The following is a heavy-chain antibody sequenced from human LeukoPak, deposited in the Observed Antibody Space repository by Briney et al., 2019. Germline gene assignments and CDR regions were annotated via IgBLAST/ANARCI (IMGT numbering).Heavy chain of an antibody. CDR2: IIPIFSTT. V-gene: IGHV1-69*13. CDR3: ARDRVRRYSGSCSSDY. Sequence: SVKVSCKVSGGTFSSYTISWVRQAPGQGLEWMGRIIPIFSTTDYAQKFQGRVTITADESTSTAYMELRSLRSDDTAAYYCARDRVRRYSGSCSSDYWGQGTLVTVSS. J-gene: IGHJ4*02. CDR1: GGTFSSYT. D-gene: IGHD1-26*01.